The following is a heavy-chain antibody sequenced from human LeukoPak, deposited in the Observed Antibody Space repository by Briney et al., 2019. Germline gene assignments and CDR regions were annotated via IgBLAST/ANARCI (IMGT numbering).Heavy chain of an antibody. J-gene: IGHJ6*02. CDR3: ARLGTVTTMRYYYYGMDV. V-gene: IGHV4-39*01. D-gene: IGHD4-17*01. CDR1: GGSVSSSTYY. CDR2: IYYSGST. Sequence: SETLSLTCAVSGGSVSSSTYYWGWIRQPPGKGLEWIGSIYYSGSTYYNPSLKSRVAMSVDTSKNQFSLKLSSVTAADTAVYYCARLGTVTTMRYYYYGMDVWGQGTTVTVSS.